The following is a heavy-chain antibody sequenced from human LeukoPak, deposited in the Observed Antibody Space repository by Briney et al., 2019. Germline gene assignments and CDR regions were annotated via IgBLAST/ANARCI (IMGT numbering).Heavy chain of an antibody. J-gene: IGHJ4*02. CDR3: ARRPQRHYYGSGIVRYYFDY. D-gene: IGHD3-10*01. V-gene: IGHV4-34*01. CDR1: GGSFSGYY. Sequence: PSETLSLTCAVYGGSFSGYYWSWIRQPPGKGLEGIGEINHSGSTNYNPSLKSRVTISVDTSKNQFSLKLSSVTAADTAVYYCARRPQRHYYGSGIVRYYFDYWGQGTLVTVSS. CDR2: INHSGST.